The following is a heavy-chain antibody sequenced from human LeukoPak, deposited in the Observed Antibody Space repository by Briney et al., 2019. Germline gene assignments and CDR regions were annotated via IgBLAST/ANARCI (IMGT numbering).Heavy chain of an antibody. CDR2: ISSSGSTI. CDR3: ARDPRGSYRIFDY. J-gene: IGHJ4*02. CDR1: GFTFSDYY. Sequence: PGGSLRLSCAASGFTFSDYYMSWIRQAPGKGLEWVSYISSSGSTIYYADSVKGRFTISRDTAKNSLYLQMNSLRAEDTAVYYCARDPRGSYRIFDYWGQGTLVTVSS. D-gene: IGHD1-26*01. V-gene: IGHV3-11*01.